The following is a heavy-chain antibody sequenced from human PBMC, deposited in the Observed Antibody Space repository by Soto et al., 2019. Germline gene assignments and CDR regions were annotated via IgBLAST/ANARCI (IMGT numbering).Heavy chain of an antibody. J-gene: IGHJ3*02. CDR1: GFTFDDNA. V-gene: IGHV3-9*01. D-gene: IGHD6-13*01. CDR2: ISWHSGSI. CDR3: AKGYSSSWLDAFDI. Sequence: GGSLRLSCAASGFTFDDNAMHWVRQAPGKGLEWVSGISWHSGSIGYAGSVKGRFTISRDNAKNSLYLQMNSLRAEDTAWYYCAKGYSSSWLDAFDIWGQGTMVTVSS.